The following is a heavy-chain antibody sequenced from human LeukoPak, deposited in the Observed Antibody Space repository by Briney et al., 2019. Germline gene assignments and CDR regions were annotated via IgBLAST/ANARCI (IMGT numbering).Heavy chain of an antibody. CDR2: ISAYNGNT. CDR1: GYTFTSYG. V-gene: IGHV1-18*01. CDR3: AREYCSGGICYNPDY. J-gene: IGHJ4*02. Sequence: ASVKVSCKASGYTFTSYGISWVRQAPGQGLEWMGWISAYNGNTNYAQKLQGRVTMTTDTSTSTAYMELRSLRSDDTAVYYCAREYCSGGICYNPDYWGQGTLVTVSS. D-gene: IGHD2-15*01.